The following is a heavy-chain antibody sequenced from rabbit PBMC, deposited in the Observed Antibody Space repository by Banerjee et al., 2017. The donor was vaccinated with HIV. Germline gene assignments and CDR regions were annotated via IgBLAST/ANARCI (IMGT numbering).Heavy chain of an antibody. Sequence: QEQLVESGGGLVKPEGSLTLTCTASGFSFSNKFVMCWVRQAPGKGLEWIACINTSTGNTVYASWAKGRFTISRTSSTTVTLQMTSLTAADTATYFCARDPPDGSYYSMDLWGPGTLVTVS. V-gene: IGHV1S45*01. CDR1: GFSFSNKFV. J-gene: IGHJ4*01. CDR3: ARDPPDGSYYSMDL. D-gene: IGHD8-1*01. CDR2: INTSTGNT.